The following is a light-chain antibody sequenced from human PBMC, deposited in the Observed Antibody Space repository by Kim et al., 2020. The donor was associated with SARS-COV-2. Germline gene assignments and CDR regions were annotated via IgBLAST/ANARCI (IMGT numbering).Light chain of an antibody. Sequence: VDLGQPVRITCQGDSRRSYYATWYQQTPGQAPILVIYGKNNRPSGIPDRFSGSTSGNTASLTITGTQAGDEADYYCNSRDSNDNVVFGGGTKVTVL. CDR2: GKN. CDR1: SRRSYY. J-gene: IGLJ2*01. V-gene: IGLV3-19*01. CDR3: NSRDSNDNVV.